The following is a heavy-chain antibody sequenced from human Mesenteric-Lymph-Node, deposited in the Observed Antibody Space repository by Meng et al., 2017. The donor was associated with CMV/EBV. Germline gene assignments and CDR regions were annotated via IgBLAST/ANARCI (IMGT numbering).Heavy chain of an antibody. CDR2: INPNSGGT. CDR1: GYTFTGYY. Sequence: SGYTFTGYYMHWVRQAPGQGLEWMGRINPNSGGTNYAQKFQGRVTMTRDTSASTAYMELRSLRSEDTAVFYCARDDSSGWFPTHFFDFWGQGTLVTVSS. V-gene: IGHV1-2*06. J-gene: IGHJ4*02. D-gene: IGHD6-19*01. CDR3: ARDDSSGWFPTHFFDF.